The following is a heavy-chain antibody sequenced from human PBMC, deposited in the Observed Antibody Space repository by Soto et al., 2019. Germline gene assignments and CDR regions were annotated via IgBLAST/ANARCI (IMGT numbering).Heavy chain of an antibody. D-gene: IGHD1-26*01. CDR3: ARDNEELLHDYYYGMDV. Sequence: GGSLRLSCAASGFTFSSYAMHWVRQAPGKGLEWVAVISYDGSNKYYADSVKGRFTISRDNSKNTLYLQMNSLRAEDTAVYYCARDNEELLHDYYYGMDVWGQGTTVTVAS. CDR1: GFTFSSYA. V-gene: IGHV3-30-3*01. CDR2: ISYDGSNK. J-gene: IGHJ6*02.